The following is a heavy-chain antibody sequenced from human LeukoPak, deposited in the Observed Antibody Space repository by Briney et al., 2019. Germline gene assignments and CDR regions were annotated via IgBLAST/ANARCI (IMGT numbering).Heavy chain of an antibody. CDR1: GFSFRTYA. CDR3: VRESTSSGYYYAPDY. Sequence: PGGSLRLSCAASGFSFRTYAMTWVRQAPGKGLEWVSSISGSGATTYNADPLKGWFTISRDNSKNTLYLQMNSLRAEDTAVYYCVRESTSSGYYYAPDYWGQGTLVTVS. V-gene: IGHV3-23*01. J-gene: IGHJ4*02. CDR2: ISGSGATT. D-gene: IGHD3-22*01.